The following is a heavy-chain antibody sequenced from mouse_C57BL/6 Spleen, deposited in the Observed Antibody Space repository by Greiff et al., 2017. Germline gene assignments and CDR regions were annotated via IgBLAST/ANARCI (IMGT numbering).Heavy chain of an antibody. Sequence: EVKLVESGGGLVQPGGSLKLSCAASGFTFSDYGMAWVRQAPRKGPEWVAFISNLAYSIYYADTVTGRFTISGENAKNTLYLEMSRLRAEDTAMYYCARELGRGYFDYWGQGTTLTVAS. CDR1: GFTFSDYG. D-gene: IGHD4-1*01. CDR2: ISNLAYSI. CDR3: ARELGRGYFDY. V-gene: IGHV5-15*01. J-gene: IGHJ2*01.